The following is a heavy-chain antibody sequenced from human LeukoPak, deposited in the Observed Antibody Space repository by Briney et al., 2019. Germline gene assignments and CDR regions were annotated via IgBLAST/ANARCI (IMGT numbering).Heavy chain of an antibody. CDR3: AREGGPYRPLDY. Sequence: PSGTLSLTCGVSGGSITNTNYWTWVRQPPGKGLEWIGEVNFQGSTNYNPSLMGRVAISVDTSENHTSLQLTSVTAADTAVYYCAREGGPYRPLDYSGQGTLVTVSS. CDR1: GGSITNTNY. J-gene: IGHJ4*02. CDR2: VNFQGST. V-gene: IGHV4-4*02.